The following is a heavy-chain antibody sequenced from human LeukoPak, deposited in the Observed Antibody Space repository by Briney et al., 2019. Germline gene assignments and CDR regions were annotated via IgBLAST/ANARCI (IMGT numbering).Heavy chain of an antibody. CDR3: ARAKRVVTVARYWFDP. D-gene: IGHD2-15*01. V-gene: IGHV1-2*02. CDR2: INPNSGGT. CDR1: GYTFTGYY. J-gene: IGHJ5*02. Sequence: ASVKVSCKASGYTFTGYYMHWVRQAPGQGLEWMGWINPNSGGTNYAQKFQGRVTMTRDTSISTAYMELSRLRSDDTAVYYCARAKRVVTVARYWFDPWVQGTLVTVSS.